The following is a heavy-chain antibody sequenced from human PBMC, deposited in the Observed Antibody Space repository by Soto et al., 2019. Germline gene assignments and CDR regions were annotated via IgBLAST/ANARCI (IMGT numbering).Heavy chain of an antibody. V-gene: IGHV3-30-3*01. D-gene: IGHD3-3*01. Sequence: QVQLVESGGGVVQPGRSLRLSCAASGFTFSSYAMHWVRQAPGKGLEWVAVMSYDGSNKYYADSVKGRFTISRDNSKNTLYLQMNSVRAEDTAVYYCARDIYGITIFGVVYYWGQGTLVTVSS. J-gene: IGHJ4*02. CDR3: ARDIYGITIFGVVYY. CDR2: MSYDGSNK. CDR1: GFTFSSYA.